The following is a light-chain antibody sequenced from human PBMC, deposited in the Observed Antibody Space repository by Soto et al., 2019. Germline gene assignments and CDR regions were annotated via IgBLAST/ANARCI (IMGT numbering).Light chain of an antibody. V-gene: IGKV1-39*01. CDR3: QQSDSTPVT. CDR2: AAS. J-gene: IGKJ3*01. CDR1: QSISSY. Sequence: DIQMTQSPSSLSASVGDRVTITCRASQSISSYLNWYQQKPGKAPKLLIYAASSLQSGVPSRFSGSGSGTDFTLIISSLQPEDFATYYCQQSDSTPVTFGPGTKVDIK.